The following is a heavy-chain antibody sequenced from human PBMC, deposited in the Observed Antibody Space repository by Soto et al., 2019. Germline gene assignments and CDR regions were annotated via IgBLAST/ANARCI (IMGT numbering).Heavy chain of an antibody. CDR2: MNPNSGNT. J-gene: IGHJ6*03. Sequence: GASVKVSCKASGYTFTSYDINWVRQATGQGLEWMGWMNPNSGNTGYAQKFQGRVTMTRNTSISTAYMELSSLRSEDTAVYYCARREVVPGYYYYYYMDVWGKGTTVTVSS. D-gene: IGHD2-21*01. CDR3: ARREVVPGYYYYYYMDV. V-gene: IGHV1-8*01. CDR1: GYTFTSYD.